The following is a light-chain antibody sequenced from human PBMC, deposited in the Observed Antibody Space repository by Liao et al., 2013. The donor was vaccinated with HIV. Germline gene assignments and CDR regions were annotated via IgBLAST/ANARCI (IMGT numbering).Light chain of an antibody. Sequence: SYELTQPPSVSVSPGQTANITCSGDKLGDKYVCWYQQKPGQSPVLVIYQDNKRPSGIPERFSGSLSGNTATLTISGTQTLDEADYYCQTWDSSNMIFGGGTKLTVL. CDR3: QTWDSSNMI. CDR1: KLGDKY. J-gene: IGLJ2*01. V-gene: IGLV3-1*01. CDR2: QDN.